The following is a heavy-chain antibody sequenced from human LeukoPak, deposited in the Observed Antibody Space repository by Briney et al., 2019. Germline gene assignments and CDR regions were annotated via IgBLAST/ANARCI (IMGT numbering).Heavy chain of an antibody. CDR1: GYTLTELS. D-gene: IGHD1-1*01. V-gene: IGHV1-24*01. CDR2: FDPEDGET. J-gene: IGHJ6*02. Sequence: GASGKVSCKVSGYTLTELSMHWVRQAPGKGLEWMGGFDPEDGETIYAQKFQGRVTMTEDTSTDTAYMELSSLRSEDTAVYYCATASGTTFRPPYYYGMDVWGQGTTVTVSS. CDR3: ATASGTTFRPPYYYGMDV.